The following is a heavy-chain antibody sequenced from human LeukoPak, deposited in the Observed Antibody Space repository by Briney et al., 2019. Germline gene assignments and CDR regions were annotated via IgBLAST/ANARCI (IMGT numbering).Heavy chain of an antibody. Sequence: PGGSLRLSCAASGFTFSSYAMHWVRQAPGKGLEWVAVISYDGSNKYYADSVKGRFTISRDNSKNTLYLQMNSLRAEDTAVYYCARNTDPYSSLGWFDPWGQGTLVTVSS. D-gene: IGHD6-13*01. CDR3: ARNTDPYSSLGWFDP. CDR2: ISYDGSNK. J-gene: IGHJ5*02. CDR1: GFTFSSYA. V-gene: IGHV3-30*04.